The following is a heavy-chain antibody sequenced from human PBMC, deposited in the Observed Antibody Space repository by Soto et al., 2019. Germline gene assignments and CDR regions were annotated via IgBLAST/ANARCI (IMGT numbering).Heavy chain of an antibody. CDR1: GESFSDYY. CDR3: ERGKGRRQFALYSYYGMDV. Sequence: SETLSLTCAVSGESFSDYYWSWIRQPPGKGLEWIGEINHSGSTNHNPSLKSRVTISVDASKSQFSLRLNSVTAAETAVYYCERGKGRRQFALYSYYGMDVRGQGTTVTVSS. D-gene: IGHD3-10*01. J-gene: IGHJ6*02. V-gene: IGHV4-34*01. CDR2: INHSGST.